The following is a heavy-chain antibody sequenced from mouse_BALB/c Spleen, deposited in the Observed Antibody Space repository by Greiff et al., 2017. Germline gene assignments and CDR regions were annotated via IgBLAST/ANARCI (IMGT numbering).Heavy chain of an antibody. V-gene: IGHV1-18*01. CDR2: INPNNGGT. CDR3: ARNRVDYYGSHYYAMDY. D-gene: IGHD1-1*01. J-gene: IGHJ4*01. CDR1: GYTFTDYN. Sequence: VQLQQSGPELVKPGASVKIPCKASGYTFTDYNMDWVKQSHGKSLEWIGDINPNNGGTIYNQKFKGKATLTVDKSSSTAYMELRSLTSEDTAVYYCARNRVDYYGSHYYAMDYWGQGTSVTVSS.